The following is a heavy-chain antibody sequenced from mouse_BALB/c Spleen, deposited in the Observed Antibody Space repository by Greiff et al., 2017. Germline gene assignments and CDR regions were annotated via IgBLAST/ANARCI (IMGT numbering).Heavy chain of an antibody. CDR1: GFTFSSFG. D-gene: IGHD2-14*01. CDR3: ARSEVRRGGVDY. V-gene: IGHV5-17*02. J-gene: IGHJ2*01. CDR2: ISSGSSTI. Sequence: EVHLVESGGGLVQPGGSRKLSCAASGFTFSSFGMHWVRQAPEKGLEWVAYISSGSSTIYYADTVKGRFTISRDNPKNTLFQMTSLRSEDTAMYYCARSEVRRGGVDYWGQGTTLTVSS.